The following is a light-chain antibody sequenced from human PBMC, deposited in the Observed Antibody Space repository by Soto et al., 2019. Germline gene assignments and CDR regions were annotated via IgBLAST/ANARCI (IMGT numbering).Light chain of an antibody. CDR1: SSNIRAGYD. V-gene: IGLV1-40*01. J-gene: IGLJ3*02. Sequence: QSVLTQPPSVSGAPGQRVTISCTGNSSNIRAGYDVHWYQQLPGTDPKLLLYGNSNRPSGVPDRFSGSKSGTSASLAITGLQAEDEADYYCQSYDSSRSARFGGGTQLTVL. CDR2: GNS. CDR3: QSYDSSRSAR.